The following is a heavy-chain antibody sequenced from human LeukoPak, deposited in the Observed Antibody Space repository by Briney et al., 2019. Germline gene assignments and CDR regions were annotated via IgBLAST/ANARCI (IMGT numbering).Heavy chain of an antibody. CDR3: ARELAARRYFDY. D-gene: IGHD6-6*01. CDR2: IWYDGSNK. Sequence: GGSPRLSCAASGFTFSSYGMHWVRQAPGKGLEWVAVIWYDGSNKYYADSVKGRFTISRDNSKNTLYLQMNSLRAEDTAVYYCARELAARRYFDYWGQGTLVTVSS. J-gene: IGHJ4*02. CDR1: GFTFSSYG. V-gene: IGHV3-33*01.